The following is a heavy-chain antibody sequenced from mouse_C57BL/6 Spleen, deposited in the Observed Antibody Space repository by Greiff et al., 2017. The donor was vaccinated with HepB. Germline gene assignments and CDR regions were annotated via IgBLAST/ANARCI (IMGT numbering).Heavy chain of an antibody. J-gene: IGHJ2*01. D-gene: IGHD2-4*01. CDR1: GYAFSSYW. CDR2: IYPGDGDT. CDR3: ERGKMMTRGDYFDY. V-gene: IGHV1-80*01. Sequence: VQLQQSGAELVKPGASVKISCKASGYAFSSYWMNWVKQRPGKGLEWIGQIYPGDGDTNYNGKFKGKATLTADKSSSTAYMQLSSLTSEDSAVYLWERGKMMTRGDYFDYWGQGTTLTVSS.